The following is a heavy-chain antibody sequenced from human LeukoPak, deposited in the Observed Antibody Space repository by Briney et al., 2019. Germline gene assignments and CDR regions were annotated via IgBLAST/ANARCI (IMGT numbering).Heavy chain of an antibody. Sequence: ASVKVSCKASGYSFSSFGITWVRQAPGQGLEWMGWIGVYDGSTHYAQKLQGRVTMTTDTSTSTAYMELRSLRSDDTAVYYCARHGEAYYYYYMDVWGKGTTVTVSS. V-gene: IGHV1-18*01. J-gene: IGHJ6*03. D-gene: IGHD4-17*01. CDR1: GYSFSSFG. CDR2: IGVYDGST. CDR3: ARHGEAYYYYYMDV.